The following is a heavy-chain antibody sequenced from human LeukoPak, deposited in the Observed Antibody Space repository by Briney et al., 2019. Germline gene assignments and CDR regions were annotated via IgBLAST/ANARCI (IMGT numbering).Heavy chain of an antibody. J-gene: IGHJ6*02. CDR2: IKANSGDT. CDR3: GRVTIFSPSHYYGMDV. Sequence: GASLNVSCKASGYTFTDYYIHWVRQAPGQGPEWMGWIKANSGDTNYAQKFQGRVTLTRDTSINTPYMEVNRLRSDDTAVYYCGRVTIFSPSHYYGMDVWGQGTAVTVSS. CDR1: GYTFTDYY. D-gene: IGHD3-3*01. V-gene: IGHV1-2*02.